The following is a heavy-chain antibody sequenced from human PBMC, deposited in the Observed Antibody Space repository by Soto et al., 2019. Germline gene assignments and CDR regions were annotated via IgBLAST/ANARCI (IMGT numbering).Heavy chain of an antibody. CDR3: GSVFEY. Sequence: GGSVRLSCAASGFTFRNYWMHWVRQVPGRGLVWVSRIDHEGIGTSYADSVKGRFTISRDNAKNMVYLEMNSLRAEDTAVYYCGSVFEYWGLGTLVTVSS. CDR2: IDHEGIGT. J-gene: IGHJ4*01. CDR1: GFTFRNYW. V-gene: IGHV3-74*01.